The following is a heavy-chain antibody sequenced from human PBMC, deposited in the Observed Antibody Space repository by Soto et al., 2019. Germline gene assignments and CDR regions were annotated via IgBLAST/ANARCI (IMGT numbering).Heavy chain of an antibody. Sequence: GGSLRLSCAASGFTFSSYGMHWVRQATGKGLEWVAVIWYDGSNKYYADSVKGRFTISRDNSKNTLYLQMNSLRAEDTAVYYCARDSHSSGWRRGYYYGMDVWGQGTTVTVSS. CDR2: IWYDGSNK. CDR3: ARDSHSSGWRRGYYYGMDV. D-gene: IGHD6-19*01. J-gene: IGHJ6*02. CDR1: GFTFSSYG. V-gene: IGHV3-33*01.